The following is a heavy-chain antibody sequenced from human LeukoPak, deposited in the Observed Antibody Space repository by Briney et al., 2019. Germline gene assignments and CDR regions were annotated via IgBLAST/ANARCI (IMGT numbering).Heavy chain of an antibody. CDR2: ISSSSSYI. J-gene: IGHJ4*02. V-gene: IGHV3-21*01. CDR1: GFTFSSYS. Sequence: RGSLRLSCAASGFTFSSYSMNWVRQAPGTGLEWVSSISSSSSYIYYADSVKGRFTISRDNAKNSLYLQMNSLRAEDTAVYYCARGAYDYVWGSYPPDYWGQGTLVTVSS. CDR3: ARGAYDYVWGSYPPDY. D-gene: IGHD3-16*02.